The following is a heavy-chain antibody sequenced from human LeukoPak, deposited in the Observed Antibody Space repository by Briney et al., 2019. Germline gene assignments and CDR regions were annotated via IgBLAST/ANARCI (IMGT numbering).Heavy chain of an antibody. J-gene: IGHJ4*02. CDR1: GFTFSSYS. CDR3: ARGPPTLGYGDRSFDY. Sequence: QTGGSLRLSCAASGFTFSSYSMNWVRQAPGKGLEWVSSISSSSSTIYYADSVKGRFTISRDNAKNSLYLQMNSLRAEDTAVYYCARGPPTLGYGDRSFDYWGQGTLVTVSS. CDR2: ISSSSSTI. D-gene: IGHD4-17*01. V-gene: IGHV3-48*01.